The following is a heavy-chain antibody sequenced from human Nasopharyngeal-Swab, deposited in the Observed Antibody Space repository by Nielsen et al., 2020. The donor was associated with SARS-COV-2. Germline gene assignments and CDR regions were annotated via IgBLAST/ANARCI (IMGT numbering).Heavy chain of an antibody. D-gene: IGHD5-12*01. CDR1: GFTFSSNS. CDR3: ARGRGGGYDPWGYYYYDMDV. CDR2: ISTSSSYL. Sequence: GESLKISCAASGFTFSSNSMNWVRQAPGKGLEWVSSISTSSSYLYSADPVKGRFTITRDNPKNSLYLQMNSLRAEDTAVYYCARGRGGGYDPWGYYYYDMDVWGHGTTVTVSS. V-gene: IGHV3-21*01. J-gene: IGHJ6*01.